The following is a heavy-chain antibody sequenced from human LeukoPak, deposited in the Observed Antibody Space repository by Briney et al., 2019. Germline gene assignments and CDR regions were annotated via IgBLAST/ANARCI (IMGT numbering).Heavy chain of an antibody. J-gene: IGHJ4*02. CDR1: GGSISSSNW. V-gene: IGHV4-4*02. Sequence: ETLSLTCAVSGGSISSSNWWSWVRQPPGKGLEWIGEIYHSGSTTYNPSLKSRVTISVDKSKNQFSLKLSSVTAADTAVYYCARAQGTGWNEIYWGQGTLVTVSS. CDR2: IYHSGST. D-gene: IGHD1-1*01. CDR3: ARAQGTGWNEIY.